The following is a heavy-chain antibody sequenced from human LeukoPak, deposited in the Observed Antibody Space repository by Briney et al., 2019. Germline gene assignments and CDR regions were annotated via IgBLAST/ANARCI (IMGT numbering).Heavy chain of an antibody. CDR2: IKQDGYEK. J-gene: IGHJ4*02. Sequence: GGSLRLSCAASGFTFSDYWMRWVRQTPEKGLEWVANIKQDGYEKYYVDSVKGRFTISRDNAKNSLYLQMNSLRADDTAVYYCARDKIVGPTTLDYWGQGTLVTVSS. CDR3: ARDKIVGPTTLDY. D-gene: IGHD1-26*01. V-gene: IGHV3-7*01. CDR1: GFTFSDYW.